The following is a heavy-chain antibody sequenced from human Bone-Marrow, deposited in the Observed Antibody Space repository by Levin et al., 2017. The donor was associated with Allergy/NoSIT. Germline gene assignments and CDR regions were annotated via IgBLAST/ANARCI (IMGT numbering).Heavy chain of an antibody. D-gene: IGHD6-19*01. CDR1: GGSISSYY. CDR2: IYYSGST. CDR3: ASVFSGPAGG. V-gene: IGHV4-59*01. J-gene: IGHJ4*02. Sequence: GSLRLSCTVSGGSISSYYWSWIRQPPGKGLEWIGYIYYSGSTNYNPSLKSRVTISVDTSKNQFSLKLSSVTAADTAVYYCASVFSGPAGGWGQGTLVTVSS.